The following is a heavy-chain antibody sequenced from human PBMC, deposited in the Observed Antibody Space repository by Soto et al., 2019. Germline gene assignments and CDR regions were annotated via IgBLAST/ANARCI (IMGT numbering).Heavy chain of an antibody. CDR1: GFTFSNFA. D-gene: IGHD6-13*01. CDR3: AKDVAATL. CDR2: ISASGKST. Sequence: GGSLRLSCAASGFTFSNFALNWVRQAPGKGLEWVSTISASGKSTYYADSVRGRFTISRDNSGNMLFLQMNGLRADDAAVYYCAKDVAATLWGQGALVTVSS. V-gene: IGHV3-23*01. J-gene: IGHJ4*02.